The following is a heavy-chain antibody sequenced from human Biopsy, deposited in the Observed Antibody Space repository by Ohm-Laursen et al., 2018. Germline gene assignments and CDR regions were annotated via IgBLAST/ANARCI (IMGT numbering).Heavy chain of an antibody. CDR2: INRDGSST. Sequence: GPLRLSCAASGYTFSSYWMHWVRQAPGEGLVWVSRINRDGSSTTYADSVKGRFTISRDSAKNTLYLQMNSLRAEDTAVYYCAREGYCSRTSCYPDYWGQGTLVTVSS. D-gene: IGHD2-2*01. J-gene: IGHJ4*02. V-gene: IGHV3-74*01. CDR3: AREGYCSRTSCYPDY. CDR1: GYTFSSYW.